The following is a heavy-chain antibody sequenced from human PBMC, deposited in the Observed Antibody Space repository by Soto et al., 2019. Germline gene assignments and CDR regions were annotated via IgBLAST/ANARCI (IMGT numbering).Heavy chain of an antibody. J-gene: IGHJ6*02. CDR1: GGSFSGYY. V-gene: IGHV4-34*01. CDR3: ARGRNYYYDFWSGYTTHSYYGMVV. Sequence: PPETLSLTCSVYGGSFSGYYWSWIRQPPGKGLEWIGEINHSGSTNYNPSLKSRVTISVDTSKNQFSLKLSSVTAADTAVYYCARGRNYYYDFWSGYTTHSYYGMVVWGQGTTVTV. CDR2: INHSGST. D-gene: IGHD3-3*01.